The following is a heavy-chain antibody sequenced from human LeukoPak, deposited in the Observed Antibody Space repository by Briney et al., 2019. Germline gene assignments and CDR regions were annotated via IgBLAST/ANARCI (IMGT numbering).Heavy chain of an antibody. V-gene: IGHV3-48*03. J-gene: IGHJ4*02. Sequence: GGSLRLSCAASGFTFSNYEMNWVRQAPGKGLEWVSYINGGGANIYYADSVQGRFTISRDNAKNSLYLQMNDLRVEDTAVYYCARHTYSNFVLDYWGQGTLVTVSS. CDR3: ARHTYSNFVLDY. D-gene: IGHD4-11*01. CDR1: GFTFSNYE. CDR2: INGGGANI.